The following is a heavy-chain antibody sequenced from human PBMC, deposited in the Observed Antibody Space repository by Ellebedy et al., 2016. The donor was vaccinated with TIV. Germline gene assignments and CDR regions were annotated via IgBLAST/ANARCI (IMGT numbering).Heavy chain of an antibody. Sequence: GGSLRLSXAASGFTFSSYWMSWVRQAPGKGLEWVANIKQDGSEKYYVDSVKGRFTISRDNAENSLYLQMNSLRAEDTAVYYCARRDCSSTSCYVAYYYYYGMDVWGQGTTVTVSS. CDR1: GFTFSSYW. J-gene: IGHJ6*02. CDR2: IKQDGSEK. V-gene: IGHV3-7*01. D-gene: IGHD2-2*01. CDR3: ARRDCSSTSCYVAYYYYYGMDV.